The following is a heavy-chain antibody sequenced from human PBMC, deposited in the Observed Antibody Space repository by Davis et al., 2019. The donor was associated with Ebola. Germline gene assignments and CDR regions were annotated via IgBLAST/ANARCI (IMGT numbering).Heavy chain of an antibody. CDR3: ARARRWELPVDY. V-gene: IGHV3-33*01. CDR2: IWYDGSNK. Sequence: PGGSLGLSCAASGFTFSSYGMHWVRQAPGKGLEWVAVIWYDGSNKYYADSVKGRFTISRDNSKNTLYLQMNSLRAEDTAVYYCARARRWELPVDYWGQGTLVTVSS. CDR1: GFTFSSYG. D-gene: IGHD1-26*01. J-gene: IGHJ4*02.